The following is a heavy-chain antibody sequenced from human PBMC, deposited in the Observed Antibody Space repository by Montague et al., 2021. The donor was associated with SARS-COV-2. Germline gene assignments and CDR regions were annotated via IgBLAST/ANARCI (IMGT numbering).Heavy chain of an antibody. J-gene: IGHJ4*02. V-gene: IGHV4-34*01. CDR1: GGSFSGYY. CDR2: INHSGST. CDR3: ARANGYYFDY. D-gene: IGHD2-8*01. Sequence: SETLSLTCAVCGGSFSGYYWSWIRQPPGKGLEWIGEINHSGSTNXNPSLKSRVTISVDTSKNQFSLKLSSVTAADTAVYYCARANGYYFDYWGQGTLVTVSS.